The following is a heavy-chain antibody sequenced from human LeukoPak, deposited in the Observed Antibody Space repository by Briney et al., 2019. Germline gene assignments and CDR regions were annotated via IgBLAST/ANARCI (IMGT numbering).Heavy chain of an antibody. CDR3: AKGSWFGATSYYGMDV. CDR2: ISGSGGST. V-gene: IGHV3-23*01. Sequence: GGSLRLSCAASGFTFSSYAMSWVRQAPGKGLEWVSAISGSGGSTYYADSVKGRFTISRDNSKNTLYLQMNSLRAEDTAVYYCAKGSWFGATSYYGMDVWGKGTTVTVSS. J-gene: IGHJ6*04. CDR1: GFTFSSYA. D-gene: IGHD3-10*01.